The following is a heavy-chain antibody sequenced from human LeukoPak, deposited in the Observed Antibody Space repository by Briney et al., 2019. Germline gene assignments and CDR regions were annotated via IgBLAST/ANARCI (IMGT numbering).Heavy chain of an antibody. J-gene: IGHJ4*02. CDR2: IYYSGST. CDR1: GGSISRSTNY. CDR3: ARSSYSSNWSKDY. V-gene: IGHV4-39*01. D-gene: IGHD4-23*01. Sequence: PSETLSLTCTVSGGSISRSTNYWGWSRQPPGKGLEWIGSIYYSGSTYYNPSLKSRVTISVDASKNQFSLKVSSVTAADTAVYYCARSSYSSNWSKDYWGQGTLVTVSS.